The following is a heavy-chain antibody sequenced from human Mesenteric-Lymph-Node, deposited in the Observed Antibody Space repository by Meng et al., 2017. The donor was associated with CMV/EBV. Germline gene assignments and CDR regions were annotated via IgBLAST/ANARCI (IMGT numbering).Heavy chain of an antibody. CDR3: AKVGYDFWSTYYTHDS. J-gene: IGHJ4*02. D-gene: IGHD3-3*01. V-gene: IGHV3-23*01. CDR1: GFTFSSYA. Sequence: GESLKISCAASGFTFSSYAMSWVRQAPGKGLEWVSSISGSGGGTYYADSVKGRFTISRDYSQNTLLLQMNSLRAEDTAVYYCAKVGYDFWSTYYTHDSWGQGTLVTVSS. CDR2: ISGSGGGT.